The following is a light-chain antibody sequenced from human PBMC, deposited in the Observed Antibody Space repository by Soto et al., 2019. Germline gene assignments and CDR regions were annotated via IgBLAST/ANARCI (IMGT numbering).Light chain of an antibody. J-gene: IGKJ2*01. CDR2: DAS. Sequence: EMVLTQSPGTLSLSPGERATLSCRASQSVSSSYLAWYQQKPGQAPRLLIYDASSRATGIPDRFSGSGSGTDFTLTISSLEPDDVAVYFCQQYGSSPYTFGQGTKLEIK. CDR1: QSVSSSY. CDR3: QQYGSSPYT. V-gene: IGKV3-20*01.